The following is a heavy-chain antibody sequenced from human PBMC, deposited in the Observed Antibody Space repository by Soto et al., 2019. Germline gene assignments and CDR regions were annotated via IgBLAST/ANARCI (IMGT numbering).Heavy chain of an antibody. V-gene: IGHV1-18*01. CDR3: AGVAHPSGYYSPYFDY. D-gene: IGHD3-22*01. J-gene: IGHJ4*02. Sequence: QVQLVQSGAEVKKPGASVKVSCKASGYTFTSYGISWVRQAPGQGLEWMGWISAYNGNTNYAQKLQGRVTMTTDTSTSTAYRELRRLRSDDTAVYYCAGVAHPSGYYSPYFDYWGQGTLVTVSS. CDR2: ISAYNGNT. CDR1: GYTFTSYG.